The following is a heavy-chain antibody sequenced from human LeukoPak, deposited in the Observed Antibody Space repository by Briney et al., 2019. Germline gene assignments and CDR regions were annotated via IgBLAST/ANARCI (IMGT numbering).Heavy chain of an antibody. V-gene: IGHV3-9*01. D-gene: IGHD1-26*01. Sequence: GGSLRLSCAASGFTFDYYAMHWVRQAPGKGLEWVAGISWNSGGIEYVDSVKGRFTISRDNSKNSLYLQINSLGAEDTALYYCVKSGGSLYYVLDHWGRGTVVTVSS. CDR1: GFTFDYYA. CDR3: VKSGGSLYYVLDH. J-gene: IGHJ3*01. CDR2: ISWNSGGI.